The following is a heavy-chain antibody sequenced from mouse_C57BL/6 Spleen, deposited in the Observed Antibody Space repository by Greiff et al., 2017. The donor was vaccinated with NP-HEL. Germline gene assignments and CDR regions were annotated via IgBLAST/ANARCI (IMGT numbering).Heavy chain of an antibody. Sequence: QVQLQQSGAELMKPGASVKLSCKATGYTFTGYWIEWVKQRPGHGLEWIGVFLPGSGSTKYHEKFKGKATFTADTSSNTAYLQLSSLTTEAAAFYCGARGDYSNYFDYWGQGTLVTVSA. V-gene: IGHV1-9*01. D-gene: IGHD2-5*01. J-gene: IGHJ3*01. CDR3: ARGDYSNYFDY. CDR2: FLPGSGST. CDR1: GYTFTGYW.